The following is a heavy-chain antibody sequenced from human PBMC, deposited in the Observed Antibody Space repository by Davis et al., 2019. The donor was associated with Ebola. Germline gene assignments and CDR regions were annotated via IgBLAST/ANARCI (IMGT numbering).Heavy chain of an antibody. CDR1: GYTFKNYA. CDR3: TTPGGQDSGYDVFDI. J-gene: IGHJ3*02. V-gene: IGHV1-18*01. D-gene: IGHD5-12*01. CDR2: VGGHNGIT. Sequence: AASVKVSCKASGYTFKNYAISWVRQAPGQGLEWMGWVGGHNGITYYAQKLQGRVTMTTDTSTTTVYMDLSSLRSEDTALYYCTTPGGQDSGYDVFDIWGQGTMVTVSS.